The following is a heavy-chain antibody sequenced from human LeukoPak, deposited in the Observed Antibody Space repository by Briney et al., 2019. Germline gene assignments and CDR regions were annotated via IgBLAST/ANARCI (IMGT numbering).Heavy chain of an antibody. CDR1: GGSISSYY. V-gene: IGHV4-4*07. CDR2: IYTSGST. Sequence: SETLSLTCTVSGGSISSYYWSWIRQPAGKGLEWIGRIYTSGSTNYNPSLKSRVTMSVDTSKNQFSLKLSSVTAADTAVYYCARDPVVRGVITDQYNWFDPWGQGTLVTVPS. J-gene: IGHJ5*02. D-gene: IGHD3-10*01. CDR3: ARDPVVRGVITDQYNWFDP.